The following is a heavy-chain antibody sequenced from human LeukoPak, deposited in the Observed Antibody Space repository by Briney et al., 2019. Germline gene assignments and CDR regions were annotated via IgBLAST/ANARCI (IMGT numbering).Heavy chain of an antibody. CDR3: ARVYELREEDYYYYYMDV. J-gene: IGHJ6*03. V-gene: IGHV3-20*04. CDR2: INWNGGST. CDR1: GFTFDDYG. Sequence: GGSLRLSCAASGFTFDDYGMNWIRQAPGKGLQWVSGINWNGGSTGYADSVKGRFTISRDNAKNSLYLQMHSLRAEDTALYYCARVYELREEDYYYYYMDVWGKGTTVTVSS. D-gene: IGHD5/OR15-5a*01.